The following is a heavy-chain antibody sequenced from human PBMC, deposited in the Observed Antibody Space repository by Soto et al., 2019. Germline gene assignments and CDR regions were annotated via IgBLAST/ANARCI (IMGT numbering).Heavy chain of an antibody. CDR1: GFTFSSYG. CDR2: ISYDGSNK. V-gene: IGHV3-30*18. D-gene: IGHD6-6*01. J-gene: IGHJ6*03. CDR3: AKDWNIAAPPYYYYYMDV. Sequence: QVQLVESGGGVVQPGRSLRLSCAASGFTFSSYGMHWVRQAPGKGLEWVAVISYDGSNKYYADSVKGRFTISRDNSKNTLYLQMNSLRAEDTAVYYCAKDWNIAAPPYYYYYMDVWGKGTTVTVSS.